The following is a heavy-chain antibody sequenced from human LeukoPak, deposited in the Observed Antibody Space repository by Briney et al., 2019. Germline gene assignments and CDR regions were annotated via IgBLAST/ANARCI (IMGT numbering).Heavy chain of an antibody. CDR3: ARDGYHGRGSIY. J-gene: IGHJ4*02. V-gene: IGHV4-30-2*01. CDR1: GGSISSGGYY. D-gene: IGHD5-12*01. CDR2: IYHSGST. Sequence: SQTLSLTCTASGGSISSGGYYWSWIRQPPGKGLEWIGYIYHSGSTYYNPSLESRVTISVDKSNNQFSLKLSSVTAADTAVYYCARDGYHGRGSIYWGQGTLVTVSS.